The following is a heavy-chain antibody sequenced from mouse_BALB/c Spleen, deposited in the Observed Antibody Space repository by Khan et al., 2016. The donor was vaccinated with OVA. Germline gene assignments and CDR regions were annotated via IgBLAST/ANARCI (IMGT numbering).Heavy chain of an antibody. CDR2: IYPGSDNA. Sequence: VQLVESGPELVKPGASVKMSCKASGYTFTYYVITWVKQRTGQGLEWIGEIYPGSDNAYYNERFKGKATLTADKSSNTTHMQLSSLTSEDSAVYFCARGDGYYVYLDYWGQGTTLTVSS. J-gene: IGHJ2*01. CDR3: ARGDGYYVYLDY. D-gene: IGHD2-3*01. V-gene: IGHV1-81*01. CDR1: GYTFTYYV.